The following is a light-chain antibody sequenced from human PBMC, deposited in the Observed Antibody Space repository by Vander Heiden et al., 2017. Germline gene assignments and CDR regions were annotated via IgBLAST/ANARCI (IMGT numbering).Light chain of an antibody. CDR1: SSDVGGYNY. Sequence: SVSGSPGQSITISCTGTSSDVGGYNYVSWYQQHPGNAPKLMIYDVSNRPSGVSNRFSGSKAGTTASLTISGLQAEDEADYYCSSYTSSSIVVFGGGTKLTVL. CDR2: DVS. V-gene: IGLV2-14*03. J-gene: IGLJ2*01. CDR3: SSYTSSSIVV.